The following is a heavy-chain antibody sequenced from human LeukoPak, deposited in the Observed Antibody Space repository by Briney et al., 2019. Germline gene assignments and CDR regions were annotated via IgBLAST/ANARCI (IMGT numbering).Heavy chain of an antibody. J-gene: IGHJ4*02. CDR3: ARAEGDYYDSSGYYYAKLNY. CDR2: IIPIFGTA. V-gene: IGHV1-69*13. CDR1: GGTFSSYA. D-gene: IGHD3-22*01. Sequence: ASVKVSCTASGGTFSSYAISWVRQAPGQGLEWMGGIIPIFGTANYAQKFQGRVTITADESTSTAYMELSSLRSEDTAVYYCARAEGDYYDSSGYYYAKLNYWGQGTLVTVSS.